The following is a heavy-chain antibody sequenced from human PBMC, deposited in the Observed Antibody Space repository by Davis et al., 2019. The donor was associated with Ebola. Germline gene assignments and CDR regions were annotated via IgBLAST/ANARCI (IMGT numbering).Heavy chain of an antibody. CDR3: ARVNAVTGYSRFDS. J-gene: IGHJ5*01. CDR2: ISSSSTSR. Sequence: GGSLRLSCAASGFSFSSCSMNWVRQAPGKGLEWVSSISSSSTSRYYVDSVKGRFTISRDNAKNSLYLQMNSLRVEDTAVYYCARVNAVTGYSRFDSWGQGTLVTVSS. V-gene: IGHV3-21*06. D-gene: IGHD3-9*01. CDR1: GFSFSSCS.